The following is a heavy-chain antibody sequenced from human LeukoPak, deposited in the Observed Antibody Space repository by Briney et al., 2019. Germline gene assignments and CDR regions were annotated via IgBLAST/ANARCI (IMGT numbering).Heavy chain of an antibody. J-gene: IGHJ4*02. V-gene: IGHV3-7*03. CDR1: GFTFSDFW. CDR2: IKEDASEK. Sequence: GGSLRLSCVASGFTFSDFWMSWVRQAPGKGLEWVASIKEDASEKYHVDSVKGRFTISRDNARNSLYLQMNSLRPEDTAVYYCARDYLGYWGQGTLVTVSS. CDR3: ARDYLGY. D-gene: IGHD3-10*01.